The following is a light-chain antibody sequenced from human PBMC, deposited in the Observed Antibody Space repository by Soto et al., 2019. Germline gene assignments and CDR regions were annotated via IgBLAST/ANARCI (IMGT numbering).Light chain of an antibody. Sequence: QSVLTQSPSASGTPGQRVTISCSGSRSNIGTNTVNWYQQLPGMAPKLLIYRSHQRPSGVPDRFSGSKSGTSASLAISGLQSEDEADYYCAAWDDSLNGPVFGTGTKLTVL. V-gene: IGLV1-44*01. CDR3: AAWDDSLNGPV. CDR1: RSNIGTNT. CDR2: RSH. J-gene: IGLJ1*01.